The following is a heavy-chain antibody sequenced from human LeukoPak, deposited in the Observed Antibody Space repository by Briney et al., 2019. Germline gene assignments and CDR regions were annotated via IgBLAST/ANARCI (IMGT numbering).Heavy chain of an antibody. CDR3: VRGPSTSSRNEVDY. J-gene: IGHJ4*02. CDR1: GASISSSY. CDR2: IYYNGNT. Sequence: SETLSLTCTVSGASISSSYWSWIRQPPGKGLEWIGYIYYNGNTKSHPSLASRLAISLDKTNNQFSLKLSSVTAADTAFYYCVRGPSTSSRNEVDYWGQGTLVTVSP. D-gene: IGHD1-1*01. V-gene: IGHV4-59*01.